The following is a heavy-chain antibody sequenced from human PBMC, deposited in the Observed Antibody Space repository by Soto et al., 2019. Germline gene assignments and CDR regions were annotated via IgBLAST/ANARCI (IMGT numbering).Heavy chain of an antibody. V-gene: IGHV2-70*01. CDR3: ARIKNYDFWSGGSSYFDY. J-gene: IGHJ4*02. D-gene: IGHD3-3*01. Sequence: SGPTLVNPTQTLTLTCTFSGFSLSTSGMCVSWIRQPPGKALEWLALIDWDDDKYYSTSLKTRLTISKDTSKNQVVLTMTNMDPVDTATYYCARIKNYDFWSGGSSYFDYWGRGTLVTVSS. CDR2: IDWDDDK. CDR1: GFSLSTSGMC.